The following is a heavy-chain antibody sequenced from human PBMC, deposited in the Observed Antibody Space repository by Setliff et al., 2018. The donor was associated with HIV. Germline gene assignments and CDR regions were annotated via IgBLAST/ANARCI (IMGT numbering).Heavy chain of an antibody. V-gene: IGHV3-74*01. J-gene: IGHJ5*02. CDR2: IKTDGSST. Sequence: GGSLRLSCAASGFTFSRFWMHWVRQAPGKGLVWVSRIKTDGSSTTYADSVKGRFTISRDNAKNSLYLQMNSLRVEDTAVYYCARDRVLFGWFDPWGQGTRVTVSS. D-gene: IGHD2-15*01. CDR1: GFTFSRFW. CDR3: ARDRVLFGWFDP.